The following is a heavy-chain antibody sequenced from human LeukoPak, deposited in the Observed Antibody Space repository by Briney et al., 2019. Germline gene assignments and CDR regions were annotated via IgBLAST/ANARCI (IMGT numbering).Heavy chain of an antibody. Sequence: ASVKVSCKASGYTFTGYYMHWVRQAPGQGLEWMGWINPNSGGTNYVQKFQGWVTMTRDTSISTAYMELSRLRSDDTAVYYCARGSRQPYYYGSGSYYCDYWGQGTLVTVSS. CDR3: ARGSRQPYYYGSGSYYCDY. CDR2: INPNSGGT. V-gene: IGHV1-2*04. CDR1: GYTFTGYY. D-gene: IGHD3-10*01. J-gene: IGHJ4*02.